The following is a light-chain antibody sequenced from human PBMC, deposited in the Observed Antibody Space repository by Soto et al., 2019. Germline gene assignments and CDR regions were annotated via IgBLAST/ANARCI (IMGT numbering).Light chain of an antibody. CDR1: NSNIGNNY. CDR3: AAWDDSLSGPV. J-gene: IGLJ3*02. Sequence: QSVLTQPPSASASPGQRVTISCSGTNSNIGNNYVYWYRQLPGTAPKLLIYRDDQRSSGVPDRFSGSKSGTSASLAISGLRSEDEADYYCAAWDDSLSGPVFGGGTKVTVL. CDR2: RDD. V-gene: IGLV1-47*01.